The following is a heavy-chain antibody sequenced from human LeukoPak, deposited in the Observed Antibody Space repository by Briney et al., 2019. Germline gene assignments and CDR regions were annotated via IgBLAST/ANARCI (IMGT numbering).Heavy chain of an antibody. CDR2: IYYSGST. J-gene: IGHJ4*02. Sequence: SETLSLTCTVSGGSISSGGYYWSWIRQHPGKGLEWIGYIYYSGSTYYNPSLKSRVTISVDTSKNQFSLKLSSVTAADTAVYYCARDGGSDSSGWYQFDYWGQGTLVTVSS. V-gene: IGHV4-31*03. D-gene: IGHD6-19*01. CDR1: GGSISSGGYY. CDR3: ARDGGSDSSGWYQFDY.